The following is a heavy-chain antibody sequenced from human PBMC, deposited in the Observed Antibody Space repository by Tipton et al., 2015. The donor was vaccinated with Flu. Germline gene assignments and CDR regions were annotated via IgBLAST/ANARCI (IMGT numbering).Heavy chain of an antibody. CDR1: GFTFSSYA. D-gene: IGHD6-13*01. V-gene: IGHV3-30-3*01. CDR3: ARGPAGGGFDY. Sequence: SLRLSCAASGFTFSSYAMHWVRQAPGKGLEWVAVISYDGSNKYYADSVKGRFTISRDNSKNTLYLQMNSLRAEDTAVYYCARGPAGGGFDYWGHGTLVPVSS. J-gene: IGHJ4*01. CDR2: ISYDGSNK.